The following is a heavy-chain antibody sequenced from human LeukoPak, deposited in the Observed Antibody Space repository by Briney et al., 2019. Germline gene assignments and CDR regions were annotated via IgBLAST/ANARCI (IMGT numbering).Heavy chain of an antibody. J-gene: IGHJ4*02. CDR3: AREDNWNRFDY. CDR1: GLTFTDAW. Sequence: LRLSCIVSGLTFTDAWMNWVRQAPGKGLEWIGYIYYSGSTYYNPSLKSRVTISVDTSKNQFSLKLSSVTAADTAVYYCAREDNWNRFDYWGQGTLVTVSS. D-gene: IGHD1-20*01. V-gene: IGHV4-30-4*01. CDR2: IYYSGST.